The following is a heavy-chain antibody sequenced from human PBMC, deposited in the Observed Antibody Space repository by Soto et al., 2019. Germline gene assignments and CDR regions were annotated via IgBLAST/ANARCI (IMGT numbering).Heavy chain of an antibody. Sequence: LNISSKGSGYSFTSFWICWVRQLHGKGLEWMGIIYPGDSDTRYSPSFQGQVTISADKSISTAYLQWSSLKASDTAMYYCARLSGDSGSPRGFDPWGQGTPVTVS. CDR1: GYSFTSFW. D-gene: IGHD1-26*01. J-gene: IGHJ5*02. V-gene: IGHV5-51*01. CDR3: ARLSGDSGSPRGFDP. CDR2: IYPGDSDT.